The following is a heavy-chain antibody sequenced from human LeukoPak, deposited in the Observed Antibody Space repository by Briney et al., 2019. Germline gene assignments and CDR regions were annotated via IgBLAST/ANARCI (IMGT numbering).Heavy chain of an antibody. CDR3: ARLSSTSQPFDP. CDR1: GHSFASYW. Sequence: GESLEISCKGSGHSFASYWIAWVRQMPGKGLEWMGIIYPDDSDTRYSPSFQGQVTISADKSISTAYLQWSGLKASDAAVYYCARLSSTSQPFDPWGQGTLVTVSS. J-gene: IGHJ5*02. CDR2: IYPDDSDT. D-gene: IGHD2-2*01. V-gene: IGHV5-51*01.